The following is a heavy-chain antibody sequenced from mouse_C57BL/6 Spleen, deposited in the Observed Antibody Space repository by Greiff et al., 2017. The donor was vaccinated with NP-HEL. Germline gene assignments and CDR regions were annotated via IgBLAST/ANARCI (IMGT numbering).Heavy chain of an antibody. CDR2: IDPSDSYT. V-gene: IGHV1-59*01. D-gene: IGHD2-2*01. CDR1: GYTFTSYW. CDR3: ARDVSYYGYDKYFDV. Sequence: QVQLQQPGAELVRPGTSVKLSCKASGYTFTSYWMHWVKQRPGQGLEWIGVIDPSDSYTNYNQKFKGKATLTVDTSSSTAYMQLSSLTSEDSAVYYCARDVSYYGYDKYFDVWGTGTTVTVSS. J-gene: IGHJ1*03.